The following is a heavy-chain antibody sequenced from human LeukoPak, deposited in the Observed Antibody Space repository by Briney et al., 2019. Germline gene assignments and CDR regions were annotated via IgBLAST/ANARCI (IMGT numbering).Heavy chain of an antibody. D-gene: IGHD1-26*01. Sequence: PSETQSLTCTVSGGSISSGDYYWSWIRQPPGKGLEWIGYIYYSGSTYYNPSLKSRVTISVDTSKNQFSLKLSSVTAADTAVYYCARERGSYYAYNWFDPWGQGTLVTVSS. CDR2: IYYSGST. CDR1: GGSISSGDYY. CDR3: ARERGSYYAYNWFDP. V-gene: IGHV4-30-4*08. J-gene: IGHJ5*02.